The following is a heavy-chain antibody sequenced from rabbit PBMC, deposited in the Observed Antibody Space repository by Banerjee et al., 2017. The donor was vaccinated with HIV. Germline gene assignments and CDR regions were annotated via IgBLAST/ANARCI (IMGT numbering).Heavy chain of an antibody. Sequence: QSLEESGGDLVKPGASLTLTCTASGFSFSSNYYMCWVRQAPGKGLEWIACINIGSSGSTYYASWAKGRFTISKTSSTTVTLQMTSLTAADTATYFCARNLIDAGNSFTFDLWGPGTLVTVS. CDR3: ARNLIDAGNSFTFDL. CDR1: GFSFSSNYY. J-gene: IGHJ6*01. V-gene: IGHV1S40*01. D-gene: IGHD8-1*01. CDR2: INIGSSGST.